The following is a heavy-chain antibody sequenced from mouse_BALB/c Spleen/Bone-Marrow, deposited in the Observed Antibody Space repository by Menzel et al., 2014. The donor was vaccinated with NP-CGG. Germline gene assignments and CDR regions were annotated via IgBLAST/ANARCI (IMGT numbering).Heavy chain of an antibody. CDR1: GYTFTSYY. CDR3: IRSAGTGFAY. V-gene: IGHV1-53*01. D-gene: IGHD3-3*01. CDR2: INPSNGGT. Sequence: QVQLQQSGTELVKPGASVKLSCEASGYTFTSYYMFWVKQRPGQGLEWIGEINPSNGGTVFNEKFKSKVTLTVDKSSSTAHIQLSGLTSEDSAVYYCIRSAGTGFAYWGQGTLVTVS. J-gene: IGHJ3*01.